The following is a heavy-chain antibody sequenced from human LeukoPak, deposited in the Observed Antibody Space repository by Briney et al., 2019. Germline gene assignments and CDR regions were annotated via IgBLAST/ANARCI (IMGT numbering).Heavy chain of an antibody. Sequence: GGSLRLSCAASGFTVSSNYMSWVRQAPGKGLEWVSVIYSGGSTYYADSVKGRFTISRDNSKNTLYLQMNSLRAEDTAVYYCARSHGHYYDSSGYYDYWGQGTLVTVSS. J-gene: IGHJ4*02. V-gene: IGHV3-66*01. CDR2: IYSGGST. CDR3: ARSHGHYYDSSGYYDY. CDR1: GFTVSSNY. D-gene: IGHD3-22*01.